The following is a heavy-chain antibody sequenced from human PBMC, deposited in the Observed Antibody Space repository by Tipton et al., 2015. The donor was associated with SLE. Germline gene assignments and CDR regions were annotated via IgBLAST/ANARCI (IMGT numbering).Heavy chain of an antibody. Sequence: TLSLTCTVSGGSISSHYWSWIRQPPGKGLEWIGYIYYSGSTNYNPSLKSRVTISVDTSKNQFSLKLSSVTAADTAVYYCARVGIAAAGPIDYWGQGTLVTVSS. CDR1: GGSISSHY. V-gene: IGHV4-59*11. CDR3: ARVGIAAAGPIDY. J-gene: IGHJ4*02. CDR2: IYYSGST. D-gene: IGHD6-13*01.